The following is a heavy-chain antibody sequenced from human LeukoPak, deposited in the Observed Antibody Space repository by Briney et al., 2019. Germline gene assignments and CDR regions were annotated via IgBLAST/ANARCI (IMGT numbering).Heavy chain of an antibody. D-gene: IGHD3-9*01. CDR3: ARSPYYDILTGYYRNWFDP. Sequence: NPSETLSLTCTVSGGSISSSSYYWGWIRQPPGKGLEWIGSIYYSGSTYYNPSLKSRVTISVDTSKNQFSLKLSSVTAADTAVYYCARSPYYDILTGYYRNWFDPWGQGTLVTVSS. CDR1: GGSISSSSYY. V-gene: IGHV4-39*07. J-gene: IGHJ5*02. CDR2: IYYSGST.